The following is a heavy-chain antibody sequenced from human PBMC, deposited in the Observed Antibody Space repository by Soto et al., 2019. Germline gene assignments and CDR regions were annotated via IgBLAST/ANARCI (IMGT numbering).Heavy chain of an antibody. CDR1: GGSISSGGYY. CDR3: AREPLQDDYGDHNWFDP. CDR2: IYYSGST. Sequence: PSETLSLTCTVSGGSISSGGYYWSWIRQHPGKGLEWIGYIYYSGSTYYNPSLKSRVTISVDTSKNQFSLKLSSVTAADTAVYYCAREPLQDDYGDHNWFDPWGQGTLVTVSS. J-gene: IGHJ5*02. V-gene: IGHV4-31*03. D-gene: IGHD4-17*01.